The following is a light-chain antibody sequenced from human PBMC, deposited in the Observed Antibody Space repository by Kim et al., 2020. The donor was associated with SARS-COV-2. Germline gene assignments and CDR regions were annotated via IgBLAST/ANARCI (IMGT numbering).Light chain of an antibody. CDR1: QDIRNY. J-gene: IGKJ1*01. CDR3: QKYNSAPWT. V-gene: IGKV1-27*01. Sequence: DIQMTQSPSSLSASVGDGVTITCRASQDIRNYLAWYQQRPGKVPELLIYAASTLQSGVPSRFSGSGSGTDFTLTISALQPEDVATHFCQKYNSAPWTFGQGTKVDIK. CDR2: AAS.